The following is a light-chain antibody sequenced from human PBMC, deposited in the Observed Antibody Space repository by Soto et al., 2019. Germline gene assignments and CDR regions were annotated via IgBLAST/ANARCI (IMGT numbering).Light chain of an antibody. CDR1: SSDFGNYQF. CDR3: CSYAGSNTYI. V-gene: IGLV2-23*01. Sequence: QSALTQPASVSGSPGQSITISCTGTSSDFGNYQFVSWYQQHPGKVPQLMIYEGSQRPSGVSNRFSGSKSGNTASLTISGLQAEDEADYYCCSYAGSNTYIFGTGTKLTVL. J-gene: IGLJ1*01. CDR2: EGS.